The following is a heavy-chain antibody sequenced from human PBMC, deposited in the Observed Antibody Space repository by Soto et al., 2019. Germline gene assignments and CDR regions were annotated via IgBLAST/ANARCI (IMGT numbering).Heavy chain of an antibody. CDR3: ARRDRRFGELLNPTYYYYYMDV. Sequence: GGSLRLSCAASGFTFSDYYMSWIRQAPGKGLEWVSYISSSGSTIYYADSVKGRFTISRDNAKNSLYLQMNSLRAEDTAVYYCARRDRRFGELLNPTYYYYYMDVWGKGTTVTVSS. D-gene: IGHD3-10*01. V-gene: IGHV3-11*01. CDR1: GFTFSDYY. CDR2: ISSSGSTI. J-gene: IGHJ6*03.